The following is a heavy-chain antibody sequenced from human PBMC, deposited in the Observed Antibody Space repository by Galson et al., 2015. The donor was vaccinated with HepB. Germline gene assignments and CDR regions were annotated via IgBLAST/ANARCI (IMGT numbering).Heavy chain of an antibody. D-gene: IGHD5-18*01. Sequence: SLRLSCAASGFAFDTHAMRWVRQAPGRGLEWISGISGNGGSTFYADSVKGRFTVSRDNSNNMLYLQMNSLRAEDAGLYFCAKGYGLFDSWGQGILVTVSS. J-gene: IGHJ5*01. CDR1: GFAFDTHA. CDR3: AKGYGLFDS. CDR2: ISGNGGST. V-gene: IGHV3-23*01.